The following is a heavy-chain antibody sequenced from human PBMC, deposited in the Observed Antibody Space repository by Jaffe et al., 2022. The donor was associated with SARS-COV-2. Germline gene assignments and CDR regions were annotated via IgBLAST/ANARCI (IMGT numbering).Heavy chain of an antibody. Sequence: QVQLVESGGGVVQPGRSLRLSCAASGFTFSSYGMHWVRQAPGKGLEWVAVISYDGSNKYYADSVKGRFTISRDNSKNTLYLQMNSLRAEDTAVYYCANARGGYADYWGQGTLVTVSS. J-gene: IGHJ4*02. CDR1: GFTFSSYG. CDR2: ISYDGSNK. D-gene: IGHD3-16*01. CDR3: ANARGGYADY. V-gene: IGHV3-30*18.